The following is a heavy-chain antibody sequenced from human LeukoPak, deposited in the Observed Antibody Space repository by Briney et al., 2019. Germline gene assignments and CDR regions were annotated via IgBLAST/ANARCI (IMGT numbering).Heavy chain of an antibody. CDR3: ARRGTDASFSFFDD. CDR1: GFTFSSYA. D-gene: IGHD1-1*01. Sequence: GGSLRLSCAASGFTFSSYAMSWVRQAPGKGLEWVSAISGSGGSTYYADSVKGRFTISRDNSKNTLYLQMNSLRAEDTATYFCARRGTDASFSFFDDWGQGTMVTVSS. J-gene: IGHJ3*01. V-gene: IGHV3-23*01. CDR2: ISGSGGST.